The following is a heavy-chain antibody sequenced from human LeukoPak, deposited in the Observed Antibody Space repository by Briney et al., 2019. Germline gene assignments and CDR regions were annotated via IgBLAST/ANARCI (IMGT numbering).Heavy chain of an antibody. V-gene: IGHV4-59*07. CDR3: ARSRDYYGGYFDY. J-gene: IGHJ4*02. D-gene: IGHD3-22*01. Sequence: SDTLSLTCTVSGGSISSYYWSWIRQPTGKELEWIGYIYNTGSTNYSPSLKSRVTISIDTSKNQFSLKLSSVTAADTAVYYCARSRDYYGGYFDYWGQGTLVTVSS. CDR1: GGSISSYY. CDR2: IYNTGST.